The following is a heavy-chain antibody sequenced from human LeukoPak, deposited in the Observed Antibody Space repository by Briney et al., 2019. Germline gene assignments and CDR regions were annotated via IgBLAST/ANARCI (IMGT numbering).Heavy chain of an antibody. D-gene: IGHD2-21*01. CDR2: TYYRSKWYN. CDR1: GDSVSSNSAA. V-gene: IGHV6-1*01. Sequence: SQTLSLTCAISGDSVSSNSAAWNWIRQSPSRGLEWLGRTYYRSKWYNDYPVSVKSRITINPDTSRNQFSLQLNSVTPEDTAVYYCARDSPCGGDCYDAFDIWGQGTMVTVSS. CDR3: ARDSPCGGDCYDAFDI. J-gene: IGHJ3*02.